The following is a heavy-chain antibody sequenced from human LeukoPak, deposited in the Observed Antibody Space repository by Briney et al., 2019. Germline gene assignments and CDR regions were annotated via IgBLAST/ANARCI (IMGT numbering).Heavy chain of an antibody. J-gene: IGHJ4*02. CDR2: INHSGST. D-gene: IGHD6-13*01. Sequence: SETLSLTCAVYGGSFSGYYWSWIRQPPGKGLEWIGEINHSGSTNYNPSLKSRVTIQVDTSKNQFSLKLSPVAAADTAVYYCARGGIIAAFGYWGQGTLVTVSS. CDR1: GGSFSGYY. CDR3: ARGGIIAAFGY. V-gene: IGHV4-34*01.